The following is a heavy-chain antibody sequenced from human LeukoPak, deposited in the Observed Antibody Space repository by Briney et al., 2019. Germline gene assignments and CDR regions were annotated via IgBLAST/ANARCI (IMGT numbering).Heavy chain of an antibody. D-gene: IGHD1-26*01. CDR3: ARSGGSGFQLDS. J-gene: IGHJ4*02. CDR2: SYTTGRT. V-gene: IGHV4-4*07. Sequence: PSETLSLTCTVSGGSIGSYYWSWVRQPAGKGLEWIGRSYTTGRTIYNPSLKSRVTMSLDTSKNQLSLNLSSVTAAGTAVYYCARSGGSGFQLDSWGQGTLVTVSS. CDR1: GGSIGSYY.